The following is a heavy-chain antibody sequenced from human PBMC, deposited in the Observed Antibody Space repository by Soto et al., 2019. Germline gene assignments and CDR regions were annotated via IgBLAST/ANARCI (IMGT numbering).Heavy chain of an antibody. Sequence: VASVKVSCKASGYTFTSYAMHWVRQAPGQRLEWMGWINAGNGNTKYSQKFQGRVTITRDTSASTAYMELSSLRSEDTAVYYCARLQLERHYYYYGMDVWGQGTTVTVSS. J-gene: IGHJ6*02. CDR1: GYTFTSYA. D-gene: IGHD1-1*01. CDR2: INAGNGNT. CDR3: ARLQLERHYYYYGMDV. V-gene: IGHV1-3*01.